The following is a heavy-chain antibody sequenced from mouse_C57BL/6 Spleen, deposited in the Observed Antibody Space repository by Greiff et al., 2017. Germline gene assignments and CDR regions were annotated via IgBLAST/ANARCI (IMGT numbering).Heavy chain of an antibody. D-gene: IGHD2-5*01. J-gene: IGHJ4*01. CDR2: IDPNSGGT. Sequence: VQLQQPGAELVKPGASVKLSCKASGYTFTSYWMHWVKQRPGRGLEWIGRIDPNSGGTKYNEKFKSKATLTVDKPSSTAYMQLSSLTSEDSAVYYCAYCSNDNYCAMDYWGQGTSVTVSS. V-gene: IGHV1-72*01. CDR1: GYTFTSYW. CDR3: AYCSNDNYCAMDY.